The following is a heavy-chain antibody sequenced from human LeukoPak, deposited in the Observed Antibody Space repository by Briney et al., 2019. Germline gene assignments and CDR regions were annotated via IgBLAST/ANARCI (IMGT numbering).Heavy chain of an antibody. V-gene: IGHV3-30-3*01. CDR2: ISYDGSNK. D-gene: IGHD2-2*01. CDR1: GFTFSSYA. CDR3: ARVGVVVPAAMSLDY. Sequence: GGSLRLSCAASGFTFSSYAMHWVRQAPGKGLEWVAVISYDGSNKYYADSVKGRFTISRDNSKNTLYLQMNSLRAEDTAVYYCARVGVVVPAAMSLDYWGQGTLVTVSS. J-gene: IGHJ4*02.